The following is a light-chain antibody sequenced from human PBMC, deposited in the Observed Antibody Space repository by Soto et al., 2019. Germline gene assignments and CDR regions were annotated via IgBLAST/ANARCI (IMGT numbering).Light chain of an antibody. Sequence: DIVMTQSPDSLAVSLGERATINCKSSQSVLYSSNNKNYLAWYQQKPGQPPKLLIYWASTRESGVPDRFSGDGYGRDSTLTISSLHAEEVAVYYCQQHYSTPRTFGQGTKVESK. CDR3: QQHYSTPRT. V-gene: IGKV4-1*01. CDR1: QSVLYSSNNKNY. J-gene: IGKJ1*01. CDR2: WAS.